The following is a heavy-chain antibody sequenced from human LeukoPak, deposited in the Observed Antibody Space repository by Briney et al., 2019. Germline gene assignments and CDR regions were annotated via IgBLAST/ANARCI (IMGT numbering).Heavy chain of an antibody. CDR2: IKQDGREK. D-gene: IGHD4-11*01. CDR1: GFTASSNR. CDR3: ARRMTTVTAYFDY. J-gene: IGHJ4*02. V-gene: IGHV3-7*01. Sequence: PGRSLRLSCAASGFTASSNRMSWVRKAPGKRLEWVANIKQDGREKKYVDSVKGRFTISGDNAKNSLYLQMNGLRAEDTAVYYCARRMTTVTAYFDYWGQGTLVTVSS.